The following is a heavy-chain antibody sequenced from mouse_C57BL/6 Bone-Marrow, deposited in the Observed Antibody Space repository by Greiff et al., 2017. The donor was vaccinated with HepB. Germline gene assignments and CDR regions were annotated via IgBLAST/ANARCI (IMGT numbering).Heavy chain of an antibody. D-gene: IGHD1-1*01. CDR1: GYTFTSYW. J-gene: IGHJ3*01. V-gene: IGHV1-52*01. CDR2: IDPSDSET. CDR3: ARGLRYQAWFAY. Sequence: VQLQQPGAELVRPGSSVKLSCKASGYTFTSYWMHWVKQRPIQGLEWIGNIDPSDSETHYNQKFKDKATLTVDKSSSTAYMQLSSLTSEDSAVYYCARGLRYQAWFAYWGQGTLVTVSA.